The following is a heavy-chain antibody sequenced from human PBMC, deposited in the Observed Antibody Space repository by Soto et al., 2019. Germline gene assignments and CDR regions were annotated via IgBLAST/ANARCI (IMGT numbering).Heavy chain of an antibody. CDR3: ARVTYSSGWFSRLGNYYGMDV. CDR2: IYYSGST. Sequence: PSETLSLTCTVSGGSISSGGYYWSWIRQHPGKGLEWIGYIYYSGSTYYNPSLKSRVTISVDTSKNQFSLKLSSVTAADTAVYYCARVTYSSGWFSRLGNYYGMDVWGQGTTVTVSS. CDR1: GGSISSGGYY. D-gene: IGHD6-19*01. J-gene: IGHJ6*02. V-gene: IGHV4-31*02.